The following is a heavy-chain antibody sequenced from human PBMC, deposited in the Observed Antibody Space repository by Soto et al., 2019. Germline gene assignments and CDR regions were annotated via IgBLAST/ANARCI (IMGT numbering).Heavy chain of an antibody. D-gene: IGHD3-22*01. CDR1: GFTFSSYG. V-gene: IGHV3-30*18. J-gene: IGHJ4*02. CDR2: ISYDGSNK. Sequence: GGSLRLSCAASGFTFSSYGMHWVRQAPGKGLEWVAVISYDGSNKYYADSVKGRFTISRDNSKNTLYLQMNSLRAEDTAVYYCAKNKGPYYDDSSGYYFDYWGQGTLVTVSS. CDR3: AKNKGPYYDDSSGYYFDY.